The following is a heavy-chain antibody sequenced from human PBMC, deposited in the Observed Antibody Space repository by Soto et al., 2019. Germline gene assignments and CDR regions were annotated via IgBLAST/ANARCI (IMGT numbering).Heavy chain of an antibody. CDR2: INAGNGNT. Sequence: GVSVNVSCKAAGYAFTIYAMHWVRQAPGQRLEWMGWINAGNGNTKYSQKFQGRVTITRDTSASTAYMELSSLRSEDTAVYYCARAPTLYNWFDPWGQGTLVTVSS. CDR1: GYAFTIYA. V-gene: IGHV1-3*01. D-gene: IGHD2-15*01. J-gene: IGHJ5*02. CDR3: ARAPTLYNWFDP.